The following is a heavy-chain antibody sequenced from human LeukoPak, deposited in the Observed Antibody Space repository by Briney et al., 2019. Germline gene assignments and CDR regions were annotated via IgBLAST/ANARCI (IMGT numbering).Heavy chain of an antibody. J-gene: IGHJ1*01. Sequence: ASVKVSCKASGYTFTGYYMHWVRQAPGQGLEWMGWINPNSGGTNYAQKFQGRVTMTRDTSISTAYMELSRLRSEDTAVYYCARGDQVGYCSSTSCSTDFQHWGQGTLVTVSS. CDR2: INPNSGGT. V-gene: IGHV1-2*02. D-gene: IGHD2-2*01. CDR3: ARGDQVGYCSSTSCSTDFQH. CDR1: GYTFTGYY.